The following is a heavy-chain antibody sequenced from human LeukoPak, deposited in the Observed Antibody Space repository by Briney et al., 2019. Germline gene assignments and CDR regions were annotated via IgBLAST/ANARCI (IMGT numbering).Heavy chain of an antibody. V-gene: IGHV3-30*18. CDR2: ISYDGSNK. Sequence: GGSLRLSCAASGFTFSSYGMHWVRQAPGKGLEWVAVISYDGSNKYYADSVKGRFIISRDNSKNTLYLQMNSLRAEDTAVYYCAKESMDVWGKGTTVTVSS. CDR1: GFTFSSYG. CDR3: AKESMDV. J-gene: IGHJ6*04.